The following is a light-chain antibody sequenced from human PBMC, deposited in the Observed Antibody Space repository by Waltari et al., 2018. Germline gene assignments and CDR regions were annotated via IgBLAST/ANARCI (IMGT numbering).Light chain of an antibody. J-gene: IGKJ4*01. CDR2: AAS. Sequence: AIRITQSPSSLSASTGDRVTITSRAHQDISTFLAWYQQKPGKAPNLLIYAASTLHSGVPSRFSGSGSGTDFTLTISCLQSEDFATYYCQQYYSYPDTFGGGTK. CDR1: QDISTF. CDR3: QQYYSYPDT. V-gene: IGKV1-8*01.